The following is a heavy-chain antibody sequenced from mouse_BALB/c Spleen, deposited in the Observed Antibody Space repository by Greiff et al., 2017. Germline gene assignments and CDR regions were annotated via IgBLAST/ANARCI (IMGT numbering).Heavy chain of an antibody. J-gene: IGHJ1*01. D-gene: IGHD2-3*01. Sequence: DVKLVESGGGLVQPGGSRKLSCAASGFTFSSFGMHWVRQAPEKGLEWVAYISSGSSTIYYADTVKGRFTISRDNPKNTLFLQMTSLRSEDTAMYYCARRDGYYWYFDVWGAGTTVTVSS. CDR2: ISSGSSTI. V-gene: IGHV5-17*02. CDR3: ARRDGYYWYFDV. CDR1: GFTFSSFG.